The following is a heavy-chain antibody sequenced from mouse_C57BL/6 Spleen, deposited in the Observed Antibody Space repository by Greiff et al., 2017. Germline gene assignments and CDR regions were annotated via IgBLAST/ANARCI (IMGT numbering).Heavy chain of an antibody. CDR2: ISDGGSYT. CDR1: GFTFSSYA. Sequence: EVKLVESGGGLVEPGGSLKLSCAASGFTFSSYAMSWVRQTPEKRLEWVATISDGGSYTYYPDNVKGRFTISRDNAKNNLYLQMSHLKSEDTAMYYCAREGYSNYDYWGQGTTLTVSS. D-gene: IGHD2-5*01. CDR3: AREGYSNYDY. V-gene: IGHV5-4*01. J-gene: IGHJ2*01.